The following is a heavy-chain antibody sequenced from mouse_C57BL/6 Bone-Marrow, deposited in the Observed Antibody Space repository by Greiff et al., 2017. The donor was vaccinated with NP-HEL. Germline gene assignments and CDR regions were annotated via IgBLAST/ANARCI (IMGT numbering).Heavy chain of an antibody. J-gene: IGHJ3*01. CDR1: GYTFTSYG. CDR2: IYPRSGNT. V-gene: IGHV1-81*01. D-gene: IGHD2-5*01. Sequence: VKLMESGAELARPGASVKLSCKASGYTFTSYGISWVKQRTGQGLEWIGEIYPRSGNTYYNEKFKGKATLTADKSSSTAYMELRSLTSEDSAVYFCASAYYSNSPWFAYWGQGTLVTVSA. CDR3: ASAYYSNSPWFAY.